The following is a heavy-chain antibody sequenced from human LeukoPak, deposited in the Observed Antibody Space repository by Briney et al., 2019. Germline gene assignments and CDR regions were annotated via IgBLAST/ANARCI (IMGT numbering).Heavy chain of an antibody. J-gene: IGHJ4*02. CDR3: AKENSGSYARGFDY. CDR1: GFTFDDYA. CDR2: ISWNSGSI. D-gene: IGHD1-26*01. Sequence: GGSLRLSCAAPGFTFDDYAMHWVRQAPGKGLEWVSGISWNSGSIGYADSVKGRFTISRDNAKNSLYLQMNSLRAEDTALYYCAKENSGSYARGFDYWGQGTLVTVSS. V-gene: IGHV3-9*01.